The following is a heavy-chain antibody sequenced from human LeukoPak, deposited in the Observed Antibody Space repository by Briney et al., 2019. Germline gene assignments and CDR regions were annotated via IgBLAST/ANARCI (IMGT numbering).Heavy chain of an antibody. J-gene: IGHJ4*02. CDR1: GFTFSSYS. V-gene: IGHV3-48*01. CDR2: ISSSSSTI. Sequence: GGSLRLSCAASGFTFSSYSMNWVRQAPGKGLEWVSYISSSSSTIYYADSVKGRFTISRDNSKNTLYLQMNSLRAEDTAVYYCVKAGAAAGFYYFDYWGQGTLVTVSS. D-gene: IGHD6-13*01. CDR3: VKAGAAAGFYYFDY.